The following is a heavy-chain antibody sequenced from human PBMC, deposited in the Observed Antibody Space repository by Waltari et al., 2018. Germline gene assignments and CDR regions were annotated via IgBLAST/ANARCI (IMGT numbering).Heavy chain of an antibody. CDR1: GYTFTSYG. D-gene: IGHD2-2*01. J-gene: IGHJ3*02. CDR2: ISAYNGNT. CDR3: ARDDIVVVPAAPGDAFDI. V-gene: IGHV1-18*01. Sequence: QVQLVQSGAEVKKPGASVKVSCKASGYTFTSYGISWVRQAPGQGLEWMGWISAYNGNTNYAQKPQGRVTMTTDTSTSTAYMELRSLRSDDTAVYYCARDDIVVVPAAPGDAFDIWGQGTMVTVSS.